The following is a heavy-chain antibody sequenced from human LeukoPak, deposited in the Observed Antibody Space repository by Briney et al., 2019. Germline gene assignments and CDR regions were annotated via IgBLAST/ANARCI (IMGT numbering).Heavy chain of an antibody. Sequence: PGGSLRLSCAASGFTFSSYAMNWVRQGPGKGLEWVSGITGSGGNTYYADSVKGRFTISRDNSKNTLYLQMNSLRAEDTAVYYCARAANGYSSENWFDPWGQGTLVTVSS. V-gene: IGHV3-23*01. J-gene: IGHJ5*02. D-gene: IGHD6-25*01. CDR1: GFTFSSYA. CDR2: ITGSGGNT. CDR3: ARAANGYSSENWFDP.